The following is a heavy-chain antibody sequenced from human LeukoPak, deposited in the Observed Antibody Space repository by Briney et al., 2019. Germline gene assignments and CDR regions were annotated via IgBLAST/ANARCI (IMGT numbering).Heavy chain of an antibody. V-gene: IGHV1-18*01. J-gene: IGHJ4*02. CDR2: ISAYNGNT. Sequence: ASVKVSCKASDYTFTSYGISWVRQAPGQGLEWMGWISAYNGNTNYAQKLQGRVTMTTDTSTSTAYMELRSLRSDDTAIYYCARVPRGSGSYPHDYWGQGTLVTVSS. D-gene: IGHD3-10*01. CDR1: DYTFTSYG. CDR3: ARVPRGSGSYPHDY.